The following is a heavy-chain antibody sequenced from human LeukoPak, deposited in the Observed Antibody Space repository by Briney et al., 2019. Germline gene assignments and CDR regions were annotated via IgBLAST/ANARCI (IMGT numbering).Heavy chain of an antibody. CDR2: ISGGGGST. V-gene: IGHV3-23*01. D-gene: IGHD6-13*01. Sequence: GGSLRLSCAAPGFTFSSYAMSWVRQAPGKGLEWVSAISGGGGSTYYADSVKGRFTISRDNSKNTLYLQMNSLRAEDTAVYYCARAYSSSWYYYYYYMDVWGKGTTVTVSS. CDR1: GFTFSSYA. CDR3: ARAYSSSWYYYYYYMDV. J-gene: IGHJ6*03.